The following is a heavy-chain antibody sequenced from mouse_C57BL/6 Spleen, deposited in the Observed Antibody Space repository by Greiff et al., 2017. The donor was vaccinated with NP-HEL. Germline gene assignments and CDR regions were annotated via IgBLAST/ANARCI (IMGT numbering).Heavy chain of an antibody. D-gene: IGHD1-1*01. CDR3: ARRDTTVVDYYAMDY. CDR2: ISNGGGST. J-gene: IGHJ4*01. Sequence: EVMLVESGGGLVQPGGSLKLSCAASGFTFSDYYMYWVRQTPEKRLEWVAYISNGGGSTYYPDTVKGRFTISRDNAKNTLYLQMSRLKSEDTAMYYCARRDTTVVDYYAMDYWGQGTSVTVSS. CDR1: GFTFSDYY. V-gene: IGHV5-12*01.